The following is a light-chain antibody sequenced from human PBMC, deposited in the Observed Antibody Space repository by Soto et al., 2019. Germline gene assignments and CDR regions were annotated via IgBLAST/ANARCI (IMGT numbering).Light chain of an antibody. Sequence: QSALTQPASVSGSPGQSITISCTGTHSDVGSYNLVSWYQQHPGKAPKLMIYEGTKRPSGVSDRFSGSKSGNTASLTISGLEAGDEADYYCCSYAGSFSVVFGGGTKVTVL. CDR2: EGT. V-gene: IGLV2-23*01. CDR1: HSDVGSYNL. CDR3: CSYAGSFSVV. J-gene: IGLJ2*01.